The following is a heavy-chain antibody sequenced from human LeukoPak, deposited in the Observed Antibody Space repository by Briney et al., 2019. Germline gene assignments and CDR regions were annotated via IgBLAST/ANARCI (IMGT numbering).Heavy chain of an antibody. CDR1: GFTVSSNY. CDR2: IYSGGST. CDR3: TTDGVGVEGATYDN. Sequence: GGSLRLSCAASGFTVSSNYMSWVRQAPGKGLEWVSVIYSGGSTYYADSVKGRFTISRDNSKNTLYLQMNSLRAEDTAVYYCTTDGVGVEGATYDNWGQGTLVSVSS. D-gene: IGHD1-26*01. J-gene: IGHJ4*02. V-gene: IGHV3-66*01.